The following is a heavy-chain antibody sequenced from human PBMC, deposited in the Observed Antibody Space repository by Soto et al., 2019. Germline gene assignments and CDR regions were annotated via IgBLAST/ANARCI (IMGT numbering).Heavy chain of an antibody. Sequence: ASVKVSCKACGYTFTSYGISWVRQAPGQGLEWMGWISAYNGNTNYAQKLQGRVTMTTDTSTSTAYMELRSLRSDDTAVYYCARVRKKYYYDSSGYYRRGNDAFDIWGQGTMVTVSS. CDR3: ARVRKKYYYDSSGYYRRGNDAFDI. CDR2: ISAYNGNT. D-gene: IGHD3-22*01. V-gene: IGHV1-18*01. J-gene: IGHJ3*02. CDR1: GYTFTSYG.